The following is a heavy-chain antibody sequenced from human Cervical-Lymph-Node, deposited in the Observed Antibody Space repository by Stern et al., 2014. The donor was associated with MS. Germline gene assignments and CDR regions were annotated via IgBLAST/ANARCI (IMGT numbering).Heavy chain of an antibody. V-gene: IGHV3-21*01. Sequence: MQLVQSGGGVVKPGGSLRLSCAASEFSFSTYTMNWVRQAPGEGLEWVSSITSTGAYEYYVDSVKGRFTISRDNAKNSVYLQMNSLRAEDTAVYYCVRDSLMDVWGQGTTVTVSS. CDR3: VRDSLMDV. CDR2: ITSTGAYE. D-gene: IGHD3-16*02. CDR1: EFSFSTYT. J-gene: IGHJ6*02.